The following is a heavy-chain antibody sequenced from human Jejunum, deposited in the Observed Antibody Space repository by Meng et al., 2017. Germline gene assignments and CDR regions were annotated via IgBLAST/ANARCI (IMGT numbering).Heavy chain of an antibody. CDR1: GYTFSSYG. V-gene: IGHV7-4-1*02. CDR3: ARDLTYGFLE. Sequence: QDKPLWSAAGVKEPGASVKVSCGASGYTFSSYGISLFRQAPGQGLEWMGWINTNTGNPRYAQGFTGRFVFSLDTSVSTAYLQITSLKAEDTAVYYCARDLTYGFLEWGQGTLVTVSS. J-gene: IGHJ4*02. CDR2: INTNTGNP. D-gene: IGHD3-3*01.